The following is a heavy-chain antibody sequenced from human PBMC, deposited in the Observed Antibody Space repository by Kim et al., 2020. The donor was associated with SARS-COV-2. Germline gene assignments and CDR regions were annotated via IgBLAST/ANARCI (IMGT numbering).Heavy chain of an antibody. J-gene: IGHJ4*02. CDR3: ARDGVAGYFTD. D-gene: IGHD2-15*01. Sequence: ASVKVSCKASGYTFTSYGLCWVRQAPGQGLEWMGWISGNSAYTEYAQNLQGIVTMTTDTSTGTAYLELRSLRSDDTAVYYCARDGVAGYFTDWGQGTLVTVSS. CDR2: ISGNSAYT. V-gene: IGHV1-18*04. CDR1: GYTFTSYG.